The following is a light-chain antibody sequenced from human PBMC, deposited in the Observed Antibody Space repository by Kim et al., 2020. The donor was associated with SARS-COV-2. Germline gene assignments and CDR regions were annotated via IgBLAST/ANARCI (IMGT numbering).Light chain of an antibody. V-gene: IGKV3-20*01. Sequence: EIVLTQSPGTLSLSPGERATLSCRASQSVSSTSLAWYQQKPGQAPRLLIYGASSRATGIPDRFSGSGSGTDFTLTISRLEPEDFAVYYCQQYDDTPKWTLGQGTKVDIK. CDR3: QQYDDTPKWT. CDR1: QSVSSTS. CDR2: GAS. J-gene: IGKJ1*01.